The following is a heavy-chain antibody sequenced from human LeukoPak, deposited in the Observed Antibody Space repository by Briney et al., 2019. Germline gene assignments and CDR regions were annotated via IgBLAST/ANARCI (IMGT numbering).Heavy chain of an antibody. CDR3: AKDLEDSSGYGVYFYYYMDV. CDR1: GFTFSSYA. V-gene: IGHV3-23*01. Sequence: PGGSLRLSCAASGFTFSSYAMSWVRQAPGKGLEWVSAISGSGGSTYYADSVKGRFTISRDKSKNTLYLQMNSLRAEDTAVYYCAKDLEDSSGYGVYFYYYMDVWGKGTTVTVSS. J-gene: IGHJ6*03. D-gene: IGHD3-22*01. CDR2: ISGSGGST.